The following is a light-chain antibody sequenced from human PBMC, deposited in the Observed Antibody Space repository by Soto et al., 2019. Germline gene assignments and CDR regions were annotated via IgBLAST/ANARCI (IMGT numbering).Light chain of an antibody. CDR2: GAS. J-gene: IGKJ3*01. CDR3: QQYGSSFT. CDR1: QSVRSSY. Sequence: EIVLTQSPGTLSLSPGERATLSCRASQSVRSSYFAWYQQKPGQAPRLLIYGASTRATGIPDRFSGSGSGTDFTLTISRLEPEDFAVYYCQQYGSSFTFGPGTKVDIK. V-gene: IGKV3-20*01.